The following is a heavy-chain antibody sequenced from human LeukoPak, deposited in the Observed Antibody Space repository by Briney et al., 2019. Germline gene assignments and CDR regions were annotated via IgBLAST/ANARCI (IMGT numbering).Heavy chain of an antibody. CDR2: INSDGSST. CDR1: GFTFSSYW. D-gene: IGHD6-19*01. J-gene: IGHJ1*01. Sequence: GGSLRLSCTASGFTFSSYWMHWVRQAPGKGLLWVSRINSDGSSTNYADSVKGRFTISRDNAKNTLYLQMNSLRAEDTAVYYCARVPRTVVGTKDAKYFQHWGQGTLVTVSS. V-gene: IGHV3-74*01. CDR3: ARVPRTVVGTKDAKYFQH.